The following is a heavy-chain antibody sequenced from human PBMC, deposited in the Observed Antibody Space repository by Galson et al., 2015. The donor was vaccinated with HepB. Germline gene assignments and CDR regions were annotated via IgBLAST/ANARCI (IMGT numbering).Heavy chain of an antibody. V-gene: IGHV1-3*01. Sequence: SVRVSCKASGYTFTMYALHWVRQAPGQRPEWLGGIYVGNGNTKYSQKFQGRVTLTRDTSASTAYMELGSLKSEDTAVYYCARSGRFGIAAADHGLYWGQGTLGTVSS. D-gene: IGHD6-13*01. J-gene: IGHJ4*02. CDR2: IYVGNGNT. CDR1: GYTFTMYA. CDR3: ARSGRFGIAAADHGLY.